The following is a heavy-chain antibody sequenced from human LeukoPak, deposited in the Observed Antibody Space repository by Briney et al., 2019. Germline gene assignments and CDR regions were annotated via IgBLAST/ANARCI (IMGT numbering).Heavy chain of an antibody. V-gene: IGHV3-74*01. Sequence: GGSLRLSCAASGFTFSSYWMNWVRQVPGKGLVWVARINPGGSSITYADSVKGRFTISRDNAKNTLYLQMDSLRAEDTGVYYCARSNQADDYWGQGTLVTVSS. CDR1: GFTFSSYW. D-gene: IGHD1-14*01. J-gene: IGHJ4*02. CDR3: ARSNQADDY. CDR2: INPGGSSI.